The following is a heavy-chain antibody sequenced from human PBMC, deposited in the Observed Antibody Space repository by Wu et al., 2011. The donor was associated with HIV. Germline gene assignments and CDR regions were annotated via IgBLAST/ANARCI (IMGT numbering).Heavy chain of an antibody. V-gene: IGHV1-46*01. CDR1: GYTFTSFF. Sequence: QVQLVQSGAEVKKPGASLTFSCKTSGYTFTSFFMHWVRQAPGQGLEWMGIINPSSGSASYALKFQGRVTMTRDTSTNTAYMELSSLRSEDTAVYYCARGLWHLSYYYYMDVWGKGTTVTVSS. J-gene: IGHJ6*03. D-gene: IGHD5-18*01. CDR3: ARGLWHLSYYYYMDV. CDR2: INPSSGSA.